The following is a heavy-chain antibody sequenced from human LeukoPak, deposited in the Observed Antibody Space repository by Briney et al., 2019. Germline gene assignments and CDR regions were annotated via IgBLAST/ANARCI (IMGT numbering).Heavy chain of an antibody. CDR2: ISSSSSYI. CDR1: GFTFSSYS. D-gene: IGHD4-17*01. V-gene: IGHV3-21*01. CDR3: ARGSYGDSTYYGMDV. Sequence: GGSLRLSCAASGFTFSSYSMNWVRQAPGKGLEWVSSISSSSSYIYYADSVKGRFTISRENAKNSLYLQMNSLRAGDTAVYYCARGSYGDSTYYGMDVWGQGTTVTVSS. J-gene: IGHJ6*02.